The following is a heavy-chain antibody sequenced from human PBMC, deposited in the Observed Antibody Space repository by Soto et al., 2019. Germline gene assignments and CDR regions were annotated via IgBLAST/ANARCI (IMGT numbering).Heavy chain of an antibody. J-gene: IGHJ4*02. CDR1: GASITNDDFF. CDR2: ITYGGSI. D-gene: IGHD5-18*01. Sequence: SETLSLTCAVSGASITNDDFFWSWVRQHPDKGLEWLAYITYGGSIYYNPSLRSRLSVSTDKSKSQFSLNVRSVTAADTAVYFCAKMERTQLWLLVQNWGQGLPVTVSS. CDR3: AKMERTQLWLLVQN. V-gene: IGHV4-31*11.